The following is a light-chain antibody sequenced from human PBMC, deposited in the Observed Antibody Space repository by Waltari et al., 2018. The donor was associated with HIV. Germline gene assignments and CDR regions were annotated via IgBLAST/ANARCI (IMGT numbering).Light chain of an antibody. J-gene: IGLJ2*01. V-gene: IGLV3-19*01. CDR3: SSRDSSGNHVV. CDR1: SLRSSY. Sequence: SSELTQDPAVSVALGQTVRITCQGDSLRSSYASWYQQKPGQAPVLVIYGKNNRPSGSPDRFSGSSSGNTASLTITGAQAEDEADYYCSSRDSSGNHVVFGGGTKLTVL. CDR2: GKN.